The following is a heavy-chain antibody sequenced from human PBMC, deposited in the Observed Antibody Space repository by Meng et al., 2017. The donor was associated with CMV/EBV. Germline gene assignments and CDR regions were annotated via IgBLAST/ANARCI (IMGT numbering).Heavy chain of an antibody. CDR1: GGSISSSSYY. CDR2: IYYSGST. J-gene: IGHJ6*02. CDR3: ARDQGRGYSYGRDYYGMDV. V-gene: IGHV4-39*07. Sequence: GSLSLSCTASGGSISSSSYYWGWIRQPPGKGLEWIGSIYYSGSTYYNPSLKSRVTISVDTSKNQFSLKLSSVTAADTAVYYCARDQGRGYSYGRDYYGMDVWGQGTTVTVSS. D-gene: IGHD5-18*01.